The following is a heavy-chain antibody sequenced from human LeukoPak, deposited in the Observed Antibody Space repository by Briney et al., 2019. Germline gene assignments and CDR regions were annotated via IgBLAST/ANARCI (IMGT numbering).Heavy chain of an antibody. V-gene: IGHV1-2*06. D-gene: IGHD3-3*01. CDR2: INPNSGGT. CDR1: GYTFTGYY. Sequence: AASVKVSCTASGYTFTGYYMHWVRQAPGQGLEWMGRINPNSGGTNCAQKFQGRVTMTRDTSISTAYMELSRLRSDDTAVYYCALTPSYYDFWSGGLGWFDPWGQGTLVTVSS. CDR3: ALTPSYYDFWSGGLGWFDP. J-gene: IGHJ5*02.